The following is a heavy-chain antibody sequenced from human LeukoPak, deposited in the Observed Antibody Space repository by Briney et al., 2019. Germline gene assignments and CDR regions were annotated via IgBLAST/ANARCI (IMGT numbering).Heavy chain of an antibody. V-gene: IGHV4-61*09. Sequence: PSETLSLTCTVSGASINSGSYYWSWLRQPAGKGLEFIGHFSSSGSTNYNPSLRSRITISVDTSKNQFSLKVSSVTAADTAVYYCARLSGYDWESFYDYWGQGTLVTVSS. CDR3: ARLSGYDWESFYDY. D-gene: IGHD5-12*01. J-gene: IGHJ4*02. CDR1: GASINSGSYY. CDR2: FSSSGST.